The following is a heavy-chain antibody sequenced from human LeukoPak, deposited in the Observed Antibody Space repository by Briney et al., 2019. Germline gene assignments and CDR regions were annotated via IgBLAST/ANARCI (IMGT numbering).Heavy chain of an antibody. CDR2: INHSGST. CDR1: GGSFSGYY. CDR3: ASPTTMTTAIEY. J-gene: IGHJ4*02. V-gene: IGHV4-34*01. Sequence: SETLSLTCAVYGGSFSGYYWSWIRQPPGKGLEWIGEINHSGSTNYNPSLKSRVTISVDTSKNQFSLKLGSVTAADTAVYYCASPTTMTTAIEYWGQGTLVTVSS. D-gene: IGHD4-17*01.